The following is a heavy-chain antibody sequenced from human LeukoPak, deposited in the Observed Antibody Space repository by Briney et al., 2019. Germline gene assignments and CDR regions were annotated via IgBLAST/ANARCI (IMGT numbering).Heavy chain of an antibody. CDR3: AREVGATDDY. J-gene: IGHJ4*02. V-gene: IGHV3-48*03. D-gene: IGHD1-26*01. CDR1: GFNFNNYE. Sequence: GGSLRLSCVVSGFNFNNYEMNWVRQAPGKGLEWVSYISSSGSTIYYADSVKGRFTISRDNAKNSLYLQMNSLRAEDTAVYYCAREVGATDDYWGQGTLVTVSS. CDR2: ISSSGSTI.